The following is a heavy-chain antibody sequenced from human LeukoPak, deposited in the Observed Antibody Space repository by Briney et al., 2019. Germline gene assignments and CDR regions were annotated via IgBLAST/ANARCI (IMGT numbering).Heavy chain of an antibody. CDR1: GFTFSGFG. V-gene: IGHV3-30*02. D-gene: IGHD3-22*01. J-gene: IGHJ4*02. CDR2: INYDGSKE. Sequence: GGSLRLSCAASGFTFSGFGMHWVRQAPGKGLEWVTFINYDGSKEYYADSVKGRFTISRDNSKNTLYLQMNSLRAEDTAVYYCAKDGGVTYYYDSSGTTPDYWGQGTLVTVSS. CDR3: AKDGGVTYYYDSSGTTPDY.